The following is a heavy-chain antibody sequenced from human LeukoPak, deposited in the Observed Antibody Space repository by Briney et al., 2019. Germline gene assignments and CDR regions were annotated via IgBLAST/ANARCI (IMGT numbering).Heavy chain of an antibody. CDR3: ARDKIVGATNLDY. CDR2: ISGSGGST. CDR1: GFTFSSYA. D-gene: IGHD1-26*01. J-gene: IGHJ4*02. V-gene: IGHV3-23*01. Sequence: PGGSLRLSCAASGFTFSSYAMSWVRQAPGKGLEWVSAISGSGGSTYYADSVKGRFTISRDNSKNTLYLQMNSLRAEDTAVYFCARDKIVGATNLDYWGQGTLVTVSS.